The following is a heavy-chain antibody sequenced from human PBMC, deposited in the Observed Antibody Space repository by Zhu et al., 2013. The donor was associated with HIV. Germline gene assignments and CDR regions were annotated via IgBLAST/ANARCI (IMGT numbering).Heavy chain of an antibody. Sequence: QVQLVQSGAEVKKPGASVKVSCKASGYTFTSYDINWVRQATGQGLEWMGWMNPNSGNTGYAQKFQGRVTMTRNTSISTAYMELSSLRSEDTAVYYCARGRWTAARPNGLYYYYYGMDVWGQGTTVTVSS. J-gene: IGHJ6*02. V-gene: IGHV1-8*01. CDR1: GYTFTSYD. CDR3: ARGRWTAARPNGLYYYYYGMDV. D-gene: IGHD6-6*01. CDR2: MNPNSGNT.